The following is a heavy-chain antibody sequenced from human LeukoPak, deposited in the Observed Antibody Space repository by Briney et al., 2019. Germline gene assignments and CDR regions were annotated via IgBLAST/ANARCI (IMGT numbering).Heavy chain of an antibody. CDR1: GYTFTGYY. D-gene: IGHD2-15*01. V-gene: IGHV1-2*02. Sequence: ASVKVSCRASGYTFTGYYIHWVRQAPGQGLEGMGWINPNSGGTNFAQKFQGRVTMTRDTSLSTAYMELSRLRSDDTAVYYCARIVVVSSTLRFDAFDIWGQGTMVTVSS. CDR3: ARIVVVSSTLRFDAFDI. J-gene: IGHJ3*02. CDR2: INPNSGGT.